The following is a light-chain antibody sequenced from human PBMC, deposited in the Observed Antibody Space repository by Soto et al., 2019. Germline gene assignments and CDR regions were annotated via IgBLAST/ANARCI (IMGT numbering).Light chain of an antibody. V-gene: IGKV1-27*01. J-gene: IGKJ1*01. CDR1: QDIGIY. CDR2: TTS. Sequence: DIQMTQSPSSLSASVGDRVTITCRASQDIGIYLAWYQQKSGRVPKLLISTTSTLHSGVPYRFSCSGSGTEFTLTISSLQPEDVATYFCQINVGAPRTFGQGTKVEIK. CDR3: QINVGAPRT.